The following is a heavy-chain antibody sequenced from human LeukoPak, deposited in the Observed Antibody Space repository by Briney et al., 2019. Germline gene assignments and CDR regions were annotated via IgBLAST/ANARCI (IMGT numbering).Heavy chain of an antibody. CDR3: VRESAYCGGDCYSPRGDY. V-gene: IGHV3-30*02. CDR1: GFTFSTYG. CDR2: IRYDGSNK. D-gene: IGHD2-21*02. Sequence: GGSLRLSCAASGFTFSTYGMHWVRQAPGKGLEWVAFIRYDGSNKYYADSVKGRFTISRDNSKNTLYLQMNSLRAEDTALYYCVRESAYCGGDCYSPRGDYWGQGTLVTVSS. J-gene: IGHJ4*02.